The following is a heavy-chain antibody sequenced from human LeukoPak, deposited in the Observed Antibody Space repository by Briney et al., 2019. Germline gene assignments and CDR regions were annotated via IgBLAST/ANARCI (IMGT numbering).Heavy chain of an antibody. CDR3: ARDSSEYYYDSSGYYYGTLDY. J-gene: IGHJ4*02. D-gene: IGHD3-22*01. CDR2: IWYDGGNK. V-gene: IGHV3-33*01. Sequence: PGGSLRLSCAASGFTFSSYGMHWVRQAPGKGLEWVAVIWYDGGNKYYADSVKGRFTISRDNSKNTLYLQMNSLRAEDTAVYYCARDSSEYYYDSSGYYYGTLDYWGQGTLVTVSS. CDR1: GFTFSSYG.